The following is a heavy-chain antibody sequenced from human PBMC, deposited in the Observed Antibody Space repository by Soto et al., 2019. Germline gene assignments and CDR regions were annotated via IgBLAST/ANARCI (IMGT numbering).Heavy chain of an antibody. Sequence: QVQLVQSGAEVKKPGSSVKVSCKASGGTFNRYAISWLRQAPGQGPEWMGGITPMFGIGNYAQKCQGRVTSPADESTTTVHMELRRLTCEDTAVYYCAQTLGSAVAGPGRFDLWGRGTRVIVSS. D-gene: IGHD6-19*01. V-gene: IGHV1-69*12. CDR3: AQTLGSAVAGPGRFDL. CDR2: ITPMFGIG. CDR1: GGTFNRYA. J-gene: IGHJ2*01.